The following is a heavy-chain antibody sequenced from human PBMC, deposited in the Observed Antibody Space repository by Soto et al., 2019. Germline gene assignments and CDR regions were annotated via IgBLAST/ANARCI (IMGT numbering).Heavy chain of an antibody. D-gene: IGHD6-19*01. V-gene: IGHV4-59*01. J-gene: IGHJ5*02. Sequence: PSETLSLTCTVSGGSISSYYWSWIRQPPGKGLEWIGYIYYSGSTNYNPSLKSRVTISVDTSKNQFSLKLSSVTAADTAVYYCARSPRRSSGWYLTPIGWFDPWGQGTLVTVSS. CDR2: IYYSGST. CDR3: ARSPRRSSGWYLTPIGWFDP. CDR1: GGSISSYY.